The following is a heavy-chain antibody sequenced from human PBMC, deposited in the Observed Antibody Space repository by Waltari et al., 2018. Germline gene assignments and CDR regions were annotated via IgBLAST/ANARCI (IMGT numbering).Heavy chain of an antibody. Sequence: QVQLQQWGAGLLKPSETLSLTCAVYGGSFSGYYWSWIRQPPGEGLEWNGEIKHRGSNHYKPSPKSGVNISGETFKNHVSPKVRFVTGADTGLYYCAKGRGAVGVTTIFFYYWGQGTLVTVSS. CDR3: AKGRGAVGVTTIFFYY. J-gene: IGHJ4*02. D-gene: IGHD4-4*01. V-gene: IGHV4-34*01. CDR1: GGSFSGYY. CDR2: IKHRGSN.